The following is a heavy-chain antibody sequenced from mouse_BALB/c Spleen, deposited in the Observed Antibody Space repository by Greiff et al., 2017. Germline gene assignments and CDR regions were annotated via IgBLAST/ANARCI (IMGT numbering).Heavy chain of an antibody. V-gene: IGHV14-3*02. CDR3: ADHYYDYQGAMDY. CDR2: IDTANGNT. CDR1: GFNIKDTY. J-gene: IGHJ4*01. Sequence: EVQLQQSGAELVKPGASVKLSCTASGFNIKDTYMYWVKQRPEQGLEWIGRIDTANGNTKYDPKLQGKATITADTSYNTAYLQLSSLTSEDTAVYYCADHYYDYQGAMDYWGQGTSVTVSS. D-gene: IGHD1-2*01.